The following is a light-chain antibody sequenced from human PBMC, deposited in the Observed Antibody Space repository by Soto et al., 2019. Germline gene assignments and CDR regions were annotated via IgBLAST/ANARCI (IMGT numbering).Light chain of an antibody. CDR2: GSS. Sequence: DIVLTQSPGTLSLSPGERVILSCRTSQSISSSALAWYQQKPGQAPSLLIYGSSRRVTGIPDRFSGSGSGTDFTLTISSLDPEDFAVYFCQQYVTSPYTFGQGTKLEI. J-gene: IGKJ2*01. CDR1: QSISSSA. V-gene: IGKV3-20*01. CDR3: QQYVTSPYT.